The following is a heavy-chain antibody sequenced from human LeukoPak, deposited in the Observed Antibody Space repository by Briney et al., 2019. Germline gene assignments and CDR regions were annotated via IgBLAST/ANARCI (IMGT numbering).Heavy chain of an antibody. CDR1: GFTFSTYG. CDR3: AKSYDNHNWYFHL. V-gene: IGHV3-33*06. D-gene: IGHD3-10*01. Sequence: GGSLRLSCAASGFTFSTYGMNWVRQAPGKGLELVAIIWYDGNNKYYADSVKGRFTISRDNSKNTLYLQMNSLRADDTAVYYCAKSYDNHNWYFHLWGRGTLVTVSS. CDR2: IWYDGNNK. J-gene: IGHJ2*01.